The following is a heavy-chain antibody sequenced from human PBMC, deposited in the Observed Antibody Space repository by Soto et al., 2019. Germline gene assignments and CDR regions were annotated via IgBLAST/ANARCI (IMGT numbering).Heavy chain of an antibody. D-gene: IGHD5-12*01. V-gene: IGHV4-30-4*01. Sequence: SETLSLTCTVSGGSISSGDYYWSWIRPPPGKGLEWIGYIYYSGSTYYNPSLKSRVTISVDTSKNQFSLKLSSVTAADTAVYYCARDQIVATTNENWFDPWGQGTLVTVSS. CDR1: GGSISSGDYY. CDR3: ARDQIVATTNENWFDP. J-gene: IGHJ5*02. CDR2: IYYSGST.